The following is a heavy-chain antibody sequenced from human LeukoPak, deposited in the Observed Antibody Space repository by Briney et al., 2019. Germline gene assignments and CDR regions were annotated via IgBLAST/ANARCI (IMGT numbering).Heavy chain of an antibody. V-gene: IGHV4-34*01. J-gene: IGHJ5*02. CDR3: ARAGYITMFRGPPRLDP. D-gene: IGHD3-10*01. Sequence: PSETLSLTCAVYGGSFSGYYWSWLRQPPGKGVEWIGEINHSGSNNYNPSLKRRVTISVDTSNTQFSLKLSSVPAAATAVYYCARAGYITMFRGPPRLDPWGQGTLVTVSS. CDR1: GGSFSGYY. CDR2: INHSGSN.